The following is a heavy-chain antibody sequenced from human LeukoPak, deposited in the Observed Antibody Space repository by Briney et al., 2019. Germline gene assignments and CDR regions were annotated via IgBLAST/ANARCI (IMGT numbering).Heavy chain of an antibody. D-gene: IGHD3-16*01. Sequence: GASVKVSCKASGYTVTTYYIHWVRQAPGQGLEWMGWINPNSGDTNYAQKFQGRVTMTRDTSISTAYMELSRLRSDDTAVYYGARGVMLAARGTFDIWGQGTMVTVSS. V-gene: IGHV1-2*02. CDR1: GYTVTTYY. J-gene: IGHJ3*02. CDR3: ARGVMLAARGTFDI. CDR2: INPNSGDT.